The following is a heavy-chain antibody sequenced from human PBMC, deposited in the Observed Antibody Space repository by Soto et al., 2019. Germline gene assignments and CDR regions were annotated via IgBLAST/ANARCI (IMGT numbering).Heavy chain of an antibody. CDR1: GGSITSSSYY. J-gene: IGHJ2*01. V-gene: IGHV4-39*01. CDR3: ERMVGQWLAFWYFDL. D-gene: IGHD6-19*01. CDR2: IYYSGST. Sequence: PSETLSLTCTVSGGSITSSSYYWGWIRQPPGKGLEWIGSIYYSGSTYYNPSLKSRVTISVDTSKTQFSLKLSSVTAADTAVYYCERMVGQWLAFWYFDLWGRGTLVTVYS.